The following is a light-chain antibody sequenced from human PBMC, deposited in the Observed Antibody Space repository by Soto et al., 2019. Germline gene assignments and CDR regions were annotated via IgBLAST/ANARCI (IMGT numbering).Light chain of an antibody. CDR2: GTS. J-gene: IGKJ1*01. Sequence: EIVMTQSPGTLSVSPGERATLACRVSHSVSTNLAWYQQKPGQAPRLLIYGTSARATGIPARFSGSGSGTEFTLTISSLQSEDFAVYYCQHYNSWPRTFGQGTKVDIK. V-gene: IGKV3-15*01. CDR1: HSVSTN. CDR3: QHYNSWPRT.